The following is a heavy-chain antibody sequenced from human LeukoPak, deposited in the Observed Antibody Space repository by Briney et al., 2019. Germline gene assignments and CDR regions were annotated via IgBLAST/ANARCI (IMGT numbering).Heavy chain of an antibody. Sequence: KTGGSLRLSCAASGFSFSTYNMNWVRQAPGKGLEWVSSITSSSTYTFYADSVKGRFTISRDNARNSLYLQMNSLRAEDTAVYYCARDWGLVEAGFDYWGQGTLVTVSS. CDR2: ITSSSTYT. CDR3: ARDWGLVEAGFDY. V-gene: IGHV3-21*01. D-gene: IGHD2-15*01. CDR1: GFSFSTYN. J-gene: IGHJ4*02.